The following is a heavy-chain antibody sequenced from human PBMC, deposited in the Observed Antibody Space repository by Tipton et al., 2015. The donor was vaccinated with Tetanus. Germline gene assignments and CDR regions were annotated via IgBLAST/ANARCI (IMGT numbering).Heavy chain of an antibody. Sequence: QVQLVQSGPEVKKPGASVKVSCKASGYTFTGYYMHWVRQAPGQGLEWMGIINPSGGSTSYAQKFQGRVTMTRDTSTSTVYMELSSLRSEDTAVYYCARVFIAVAGHNWFDPWGQGTLVTVSS. CDR2: INPSGGST. CDR3: ARVFIAVAGHNWFDP. CDR1: GYTFTGYY. D-gene: IGHD6-19*01. V-gene: IGHV1-46*01. J-gene: IGHJ5*02.